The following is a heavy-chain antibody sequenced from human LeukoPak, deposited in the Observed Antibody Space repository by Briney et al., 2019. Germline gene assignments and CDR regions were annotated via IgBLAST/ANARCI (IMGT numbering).Heavy chain of an antibody. Sequence: ASVKVSCKASGYTFTDYMHWVRQAPGQGFEWMGWINPNDGDTNYAQKFQGRVTMTRDTSISTAHMEVSRLRSDDTAVYYCARANCLYCSSSTCLFDYWGQGTLVTVSS. D-gene: IGHD2-2*01. CDR3: ARANCLYCSSSTCLFDY. J-gene: IGHJ4*02. CDR2: INPNDGDT. CDR1: GYTFTDY. V-gene: IGHV1-2*02.